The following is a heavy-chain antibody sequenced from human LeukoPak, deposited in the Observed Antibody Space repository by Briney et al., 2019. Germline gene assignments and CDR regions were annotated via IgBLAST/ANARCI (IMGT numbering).Heavy chain of an antibody. J-gene: IGHJ6*02. CDR1: GFTFSSYA. D-gene: IGHD2/OR15-2a*01. CDR3: ARGGPKIVRYGMDV. CDR2: ISYDGSNK. Sequence: GGSLRLSCAASGFTFSSYAMHWVRQAPGRGLEWVAVISYDGSNKYYADSVKGRFTISRDNSKNTLYLQMNSLRAEDTAVYYCARGGPKIVRYGMDVWGQGTTVTVSS. V-gene: IGHV3-30*04.